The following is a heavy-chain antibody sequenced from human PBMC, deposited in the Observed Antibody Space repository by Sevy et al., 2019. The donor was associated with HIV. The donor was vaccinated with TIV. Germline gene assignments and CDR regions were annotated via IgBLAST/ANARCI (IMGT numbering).Heavy chain of an antibody. Sequence: SETLSLTCTVSGASISNDYWSWIRQPPGKGLEWIGYIYYTGSTTYNHSLKSRLTMSVDMSKNQFALKLSSVTAADTAVYYCARGSGNYDVNRRFDYWGQGTLVTVSS. D-gene: IGHD3-22*01. V-gene: IGHV4-59*12. J-gene: IGHJ4*02. CDR1: GASISNDY. CDR3: ARGSGNYDVNRRFDY. CDR2: IYYTGST.